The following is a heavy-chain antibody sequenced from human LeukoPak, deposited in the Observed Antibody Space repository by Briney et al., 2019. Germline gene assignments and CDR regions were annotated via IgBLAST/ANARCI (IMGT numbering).Heavy chain of an antibody. J-gene: IGHJ6*02. V-gene: IGHV3-15*07. CDR3: TTQYYYDSSGYYYYYYYGMDV. D-gene: IGHD3-22*01. Sequence: GGSLRLSCAASGFTFSNAWMSWVRQAPGKGLEWVGRIKSKTDGGTTDYAAPVKGRFTISRDDSKNTLYLQMNSLKTEDTTVYYCTTQYYYDSSGYYYYYYYGMDVWGQGTTVTVSS. CDR1: GFTFSNAW. CDR2: IKSKTDGGTT.